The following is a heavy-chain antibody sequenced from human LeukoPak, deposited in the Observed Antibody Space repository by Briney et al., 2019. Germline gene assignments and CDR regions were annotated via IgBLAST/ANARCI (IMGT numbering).Heavy chain of an antibody. J-gene: IGHJ4*02. V-gene: IGHV1-18*01. CDR2: ISAYNGNT. CDR1: GYTITSYG. D-gene: IGHD6-13*01. CDR3: ARDKGSYSSSSVDY. Sequence: ASVKVSCKASGYTITSYGISWVRQAPGQGLEWMGWISAYNGNTNYAQKLQGRVTMTTDTSTSTAYMELRSLRSDDTAVYYCARDKGSYSSSSVDYWGQGTLVTVSS.